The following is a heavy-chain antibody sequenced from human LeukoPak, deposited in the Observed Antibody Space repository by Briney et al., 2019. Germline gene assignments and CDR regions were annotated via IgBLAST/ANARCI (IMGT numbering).Heavy chain of an antibody. D-gene: IGHD3-10*01. J-gene: IGHJ4*02. CDR3: AKGRDYGSGSCQDY. Sequence: PGGSLRLSCPASGFTFSSHAMSWVRQAPGEGLEWDSAIRGSGGSTYYADSVKGRYTISRDNSKNTLYLQMNSLRAEVTAVYYCAKGRDYGSGSCQDYWSQGALVTVSS. CDR1: GFTFSSHA. CDR2: IRGSGGST. V-gene: IGHV3-23*01.